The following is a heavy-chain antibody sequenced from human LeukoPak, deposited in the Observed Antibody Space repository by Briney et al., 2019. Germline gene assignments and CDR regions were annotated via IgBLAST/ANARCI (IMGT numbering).Heavy chain of an antibody. J-gene: IGHJ5*02. Sequence: GGSLRLSCAASGISVSENYMSWVRQAPGKGLEWVCVVHRDGSIEYADSVKGRFTISRDIAENTLSLQMNSLRVEDTAVYYCARDLAPTTILARWFDPWGQGTPVTVSS. CDR3: ARDLAPTTILARWFDP. CDR2: VHRDGSI. D-gene: IGHD4-17*01. CDR1: GISVSENY. V-gene: IGHV3-66*02.